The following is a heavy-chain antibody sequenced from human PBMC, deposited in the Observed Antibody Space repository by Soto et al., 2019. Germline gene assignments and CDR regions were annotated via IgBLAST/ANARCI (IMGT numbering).Heavy chain of an antibody. D-gene: IGHD3-10*01. CDR1: GFTFSDYN. CDR3: ARDSRRGHV. J-gene: IGHJ6*02. CDR2: ISYSASTV. Sequence: QVQLVESGGALVKPGESLRLSCAASGFTFSDYNMGWIRQAPGKGLEWISYISYSASTVYYADSVKGRFTISRDNAKNSLFLQMNSLRAEDTAVYYCARDSRRGHVWGQGTTVTVSS. V-gene: IGHV3-11*01.